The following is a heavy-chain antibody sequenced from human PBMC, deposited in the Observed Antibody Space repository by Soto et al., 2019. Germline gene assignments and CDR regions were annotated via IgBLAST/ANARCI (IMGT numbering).Heavy chain of an antibody. D-gene: IGHD3-10*01. Sequence: GXSVQVSFKASCCTFTSYGISWVRQAPGQGLEWMGWISAYNGNTNYAQNLQGRVTMTTDTSTSTAYMELRSLRSDDTAVYYCARDVSGFNPRSPNRIDYWGQGTLVTVSS. CDR1: CCTFTSYG. V-gene: IGHV1-18*04. CDR2: ISAYNGNT. CDR3: ARDVSGFNPRSPNRIDY. J-gene: IGHJ4*02.